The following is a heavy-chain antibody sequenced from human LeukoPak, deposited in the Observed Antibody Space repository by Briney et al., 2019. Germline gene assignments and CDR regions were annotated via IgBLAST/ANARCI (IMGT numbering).Heavy chain of an antibody. J-gene: IGHJ4*02. CDR1: GGSFTSYY. D-gene: IGHD2-2*01. CDR2: IYHNGNT. Sequence: PSETLSLTCTVSGGSFTSYYWNWLRQPPGKGLEWIGYIYHNGNTNSNPSLKSRVITSIDVSKNQFSLKVTSVTAADTAVYYCARGGSRQSSSSDFDYWGQGILVTVSS. CDR3: ARGGSRQSSSSDFDY. V-gene: IGHV4-59*01.